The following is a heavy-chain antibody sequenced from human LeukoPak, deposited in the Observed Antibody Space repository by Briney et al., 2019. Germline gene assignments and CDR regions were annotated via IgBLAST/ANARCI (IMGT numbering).Heavy chain of an antibody. D-gene: IGHD1-26*01. J-gene: IGHJ4*02. Sequence: GSLRLSCVAPGITFRNFAMNWVRQAPGKGLEWVTVITDSGATYYADSVKGRFTISRDNSKDTAFLQMSSLTVEDTAVYYCAGTISTGAGIDSWGQGTLVTVSS. CDR1: GITFRNFA. CDR3: AGTISTGAGIDS. V-gene: IGHV3-23*01. CDR2: ITDSGAT.